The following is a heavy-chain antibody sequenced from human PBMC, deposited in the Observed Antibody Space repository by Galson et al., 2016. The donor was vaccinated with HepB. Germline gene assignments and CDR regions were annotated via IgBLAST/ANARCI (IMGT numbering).Heavy chain of an antibody. J-gene: IGHJ3*02. CDR2: IYWDDDK. V-gene: IGHV2-5*02. Sequence: PALVKPTQTLTLTCTFSGFSLTTSGVAVGWIRQPPGKALEWLALIYWDDDKHYSPSPKSRLNITKDTAKNQVVLTMSHMDPVDTATYYCAHRKYGISSGAVDIWGQGTMVTVSS. CDR3: AHRKYGISSGAVDI. CDR1: GFSLTTSGVA. D-gene: IGHD6-13*01.